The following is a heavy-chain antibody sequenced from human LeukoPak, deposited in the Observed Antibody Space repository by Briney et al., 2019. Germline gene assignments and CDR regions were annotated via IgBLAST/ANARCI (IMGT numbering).Heavy chain of an antibody. CDR1: GGSCDDYY. V-gene: IGHV4-34*01. Sequence: SETLSLTCAVHGGSCDDYYCSWIRQPPGKGLEWIGEIHPHGIFYFNSSLTSRVTISIDTSKSQFSLRLTSVTAADTAFYYCARGRDRSKAGDLWGQGSLVIVSS. D-gene: IGHD5-24*01. CDR3: ARGRDRSKAGDL. J-gene: IGHJ5*02. CDR2: IHPHGIF.